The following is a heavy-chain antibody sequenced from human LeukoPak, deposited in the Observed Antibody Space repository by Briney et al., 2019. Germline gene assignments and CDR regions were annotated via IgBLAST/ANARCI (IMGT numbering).Heavy chain of an antibody. CDR1: GYTLTELS. Sequence: ASVKVSCKVSGYTLTELSMHWVRQAPGKGLEWMGGFDPEDGETIYAQKFQGRVTMTEDTSTDTAYMELSGLRSEDTAVYYCATDLWFGESPSDYWGQGTLVTVSS. CDR3: ATDLWFGESPSDY. D-gene: IGHD3-10*01. V-gene: IGHV1-24*01. J-gene: IGHJ4*02. CDR2: FDPEDGET.